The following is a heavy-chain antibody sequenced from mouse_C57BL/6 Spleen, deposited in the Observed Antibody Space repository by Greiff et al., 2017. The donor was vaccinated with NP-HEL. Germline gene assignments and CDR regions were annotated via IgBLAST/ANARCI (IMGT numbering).Heavy chain of an antibody. CDR2: INPNYGTT. CDR1: GYSFTDYN. J-gene: IGHJ2*01. D-gene: IGHD4-1*02. Sequence: VHVKQSGPELVKPGASVKISCKASGYSFTDYNMNWVKQSNGKSLEWIGVINPNYGTTSYNQKFKGKATLTVDQSSSTAYMQLNSLTSEDSAVYYCARMGNNWEYYFDYWGQGTTLTVSS. CDR3: ARMGNNWEYYFDY. V-gene: IGHV1-39*01.